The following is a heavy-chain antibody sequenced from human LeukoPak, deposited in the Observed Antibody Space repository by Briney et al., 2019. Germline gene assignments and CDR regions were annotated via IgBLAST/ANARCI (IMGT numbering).Heavy chain of an antibody. D-gene: IGHD2-15*01. Sequence: QSGGSLRLSCAASGFTFSNYAMNWVRQAPGKGLEWVSVIGGSGGSTYYADPVKGRFTISRDNSENTLYLQMNSLRAEDTAVYYCAKGGASGGTCYTHFDYWGQGTLVTVSS. CDR2: IGGSGGST. CDR1: GFTFSNYA. V-gene: IGHV3-23*01. CDR3: AKGGASGGTCYTHFDY. J-gene: IGHJ4*02.